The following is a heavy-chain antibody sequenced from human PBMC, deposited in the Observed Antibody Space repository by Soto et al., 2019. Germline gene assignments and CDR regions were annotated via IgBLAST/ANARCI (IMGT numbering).Heavy chain of an antibody. CDR3: ARGGYGSGSYPIPHYYYYGMDV. J-gene: IGHJ6*02. V-gene: IGHV1-69*13. CDR1: GGTFSSYA. Sequence: SVKVSCKASGGTFSSYAISWVRQAPGQGLEWMGGIIPIFGTANYAQKFQGRVTITADESTSTAYMELSSLRSEDTAVYYCARGGYGSGSYPIPHYYYYGMDVWGQGTTVTVS. D-gene: IGHD3-10*01. CDR2: IIPIFGTA.